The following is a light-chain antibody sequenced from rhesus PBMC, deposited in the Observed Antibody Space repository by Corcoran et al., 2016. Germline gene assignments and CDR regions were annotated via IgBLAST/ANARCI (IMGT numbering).Light chain of an antibody. Sequence: DIRMTQSPSSLSASVGDRVTITCRASQAITNDLAWYQQKPGETPKLLIYESSSLSGGIPSRFSGSGSGTDFTLTISSLQPEDFATYYCQHYYNVPYSFGQGTKVEI. J-gene: IGKJ2*01. V-gene: IGKV1-25*02. CDR2: ESS. CDR1: QAITND. CDR3: QHYYNVPYS.